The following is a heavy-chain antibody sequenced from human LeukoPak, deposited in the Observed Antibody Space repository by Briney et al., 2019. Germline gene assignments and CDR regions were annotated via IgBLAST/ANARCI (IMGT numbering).Heavy chain of an antibody. CDR2: INWNGGSI. J-gene: IGHJ4*02. CDR3: ARVERGATTDY. V-gene: IGHV3-20*04. Sequence: GGSLRLSCTASGFTFNAYAMNWVRQAPGKGLEWVSGINWNGGSIDYADSVKGRFTISRDNAKNSLYLEMNSLRVEDTAFYYCARVERGATTDYWGQGTLVTVSS. CDR1: GFTFNAYA. D-gene: IGHD1-26*01.